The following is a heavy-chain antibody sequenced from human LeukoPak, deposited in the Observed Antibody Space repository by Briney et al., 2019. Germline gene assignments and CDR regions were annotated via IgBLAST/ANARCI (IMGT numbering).Heavy chain of an antibody. CDR1: GFTFSSYD. V-gene: IGHV3-13*01. Sequence: QPGGSLRLSCAASGFTFSSYDMHWVRQATGKGLEWVSAIGTAGDTYYPGSVKGRFTISRENAKNSLYLQMNSLRAGDTAVYYCARGAGPAVADYWGQGTLVTVSS. CDR3: ARGAGPAVADY. CDR2: IGTAGDT. D-gene: IGHD6-19*01. J-gene: IGHJ4*02.